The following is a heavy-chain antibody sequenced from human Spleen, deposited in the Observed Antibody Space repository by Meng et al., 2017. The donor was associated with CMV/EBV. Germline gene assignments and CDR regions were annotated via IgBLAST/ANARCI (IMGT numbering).Heavy chain of an antibody. CDR2: ISSSGGTI. Sequence: GESLKISCAASGFTFSDYYMTWIRQAPGKGLEWVSYISSSGGTIYYADSVKGRFTISRDNAKNSLYLQMSSLRAEDTAVYYCARDPLYGEGWFDPWGQGNLVTVSS. V-gene: IGHV3-11*01. CDR3: ARDPLYGEGWFDP. D-gene: IGHD4-17*01. CDR1: GFTFSDYY. J-gene: IGHJ5*02.